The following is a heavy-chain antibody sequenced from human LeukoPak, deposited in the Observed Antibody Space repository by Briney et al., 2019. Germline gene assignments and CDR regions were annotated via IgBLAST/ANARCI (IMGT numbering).Heavy chain of an antibody. CDR2: IKQDGSEK. CDR1: GFTFSSYW. Sequence: QPGGSLRLSCAASGFTFSSYWMSWVRQAPGKGLEWVANIKQDGSEKYYVDSVKCRFTISRDNAKNSLYLQMNSLRAEDTAVYYCARDSFRKLAAEIPFDYWGQGTLVTVSS. J-gene: IGHJ4*02. CDR3: ARDSFRKLAAEIPFDY. D-gene: IGHD6-13*01. V-gene: IGHV3-7*01.